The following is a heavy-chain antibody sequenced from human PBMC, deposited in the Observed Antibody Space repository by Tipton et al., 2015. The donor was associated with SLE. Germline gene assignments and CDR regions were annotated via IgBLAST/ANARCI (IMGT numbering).Heavy chain of an antibody. V-gene: IGHV4-59*08. J-gene: IGHJ4*02. D-gene: IGHD2-8*01. Sequence: TLSLTCTVSGGSISSYYWSWIRQPPGKGLEWIGYIYYRGSTNYNPSLKSRVTISVDTSKNQFSLKMTSVTAADTAVYYCARHRGYFTVSDYIDYWGQGTLVTVSS. CDR2: IYYRGST. CDR3: ARHRGYFTVSDYIDY. CDR1: GGSISSYY.